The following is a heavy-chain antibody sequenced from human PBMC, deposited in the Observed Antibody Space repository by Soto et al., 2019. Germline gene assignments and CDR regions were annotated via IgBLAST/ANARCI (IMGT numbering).Heavy chain of an antibody. Sequence: SETLSLTCAVSGGSISSSNWWSWVRQPPGKGLEWIGEIYHSGSTNYNPSLKSRVTISVDKSKNQFSLKLSSVTAADTAVYYCARDDSGSYYELDPWGQGTLVTVSS. J-gene: IGHJ5*02. D-gene: IGHD1-26*01. CDR2: IYHSGST. CDR3: ARDDSGSYYELDP. CDR1: GGSISSSNW. V-gene: IGHV4-4*02.